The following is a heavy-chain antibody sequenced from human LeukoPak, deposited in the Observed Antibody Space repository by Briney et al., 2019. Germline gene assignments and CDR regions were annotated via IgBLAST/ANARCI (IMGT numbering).Heavy chain of an antibody. CDR3: ARALSDFWTGYFFDS. CDR1: RINFNSYW. Sequence: GGSLRLSCAVSRINFNSYWMTWVCPAPGKGLEWVANIEQDGSETYYMDSVKSRFSISRDNAKNSLYLQMNSLRAEGTAVYYCARALSDFWTGYFFDSWGQGTLVTVSS. V-gene: IGHV3-7*01. J-gene: IGHJ4*02. CDR2: IEQDGSET. D-gene: IGHD3/OR15-3a*01.